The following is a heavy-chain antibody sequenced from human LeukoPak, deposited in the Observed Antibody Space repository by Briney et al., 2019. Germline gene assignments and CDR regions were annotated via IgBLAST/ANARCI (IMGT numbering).Heavy chain of an antibody. J-gene: IGHJ6*03. Sequence: ASVKVSCKASGYTFTSYDINWVRQATGQGLEWMGWMNPNSGNTGYAQKFQGRVTMTRNTSISTAYMELSSLRSEDTAVYYCARMNLGATNSYYYYYYMDVWGKGTTVTVSS. D-gene: IGHD1-26*01. CDR3: ARMNLGATNSYYYYYYMDV. CDR1: GYTFTSYD. V-gene: IGHV1-8*01. CDR2: MNPNSGNT.